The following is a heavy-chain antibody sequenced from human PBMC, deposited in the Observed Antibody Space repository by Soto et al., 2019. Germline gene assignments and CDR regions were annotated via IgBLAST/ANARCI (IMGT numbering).Heavy chain of an antibody. J-gene: IGHJ6*02. Sequence: PGGSLRLSCAASGFTFSSYAMSWVRQAPGKGLEWVSAISGSGGSTYYADSVKGRFTTSRDNSKNTLYLQMNSLRAEDTAVYYCAKRGQQLVVYYYYYGMDVWGQGTTVTVSS. CDR2: ISGSGGST. D-gene: IGHD6-13*01. CDR1: GFTFSSYA. V-gene: IGHV3-23*01. CDR3: AKRGQQLVVYYYYYGMDV.